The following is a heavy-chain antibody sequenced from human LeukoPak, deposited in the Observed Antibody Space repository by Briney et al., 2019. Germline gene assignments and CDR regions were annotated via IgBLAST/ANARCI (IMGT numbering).Heavy chain of an antibody. CDR3: ARDRWFGESYYFDY. D-gene: IGHD3-10*01. Sequence: PSETLSLTCAVSGGSISSRNWWSWVRPPPGKGLEWIGEIYHSGSTNYNPSLKSRVTISVDTSKNQFSLKLSSVTAADTAVYYCARDRWFGESYYFDYWGQGTLVTVSS. CDR2: IYHSGST. CDR1: GGSISSRNW. J-gene: IGHJ4*02. V-gene: IGHV4-4*02.